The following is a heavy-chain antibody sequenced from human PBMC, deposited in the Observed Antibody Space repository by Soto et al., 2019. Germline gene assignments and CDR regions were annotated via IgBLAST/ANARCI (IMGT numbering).Heavy chain of an antibody. D-gene: IGHD6-19*01. J-gene: IGHJ4*02. Sequence: PSETLSLTCTVSGGSISSYYWSWIRQPPGKGLEWIGYIYYSGSTNYNPSLKSRVTISVDTSKNQFSLKLSSVTAADTAVYYCARTLYSSGWYGAYYFDYWGQGTLVTVSS. CDR1: GGSISSYY. V-gene: IGHV4-59*01. CDR2: IYYSGST. CDR3: ARTLYSSGWYGAYYFDY.